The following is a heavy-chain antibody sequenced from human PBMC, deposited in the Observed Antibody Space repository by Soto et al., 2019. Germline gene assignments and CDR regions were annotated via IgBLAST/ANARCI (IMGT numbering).Heavy chain of an antibody. J-gene: IGHJ4*02. CDR1: GFTVSSNY. CDR3: ARSYSGSYGNY. V-gene: IGHV3-53*01. D-gene: IGHD1-26*01. CDR2: IYYGGST. Sequence: HPGGSLRLSCAVSGFTVSSNYMSWVRQAPGKGLEWVSVIYYGGSTYYADSVKGRFTISRDHSRNTLYLQMNSLRAEDTALHYCARSYSGSYGNYWGPGTLVTVSS.